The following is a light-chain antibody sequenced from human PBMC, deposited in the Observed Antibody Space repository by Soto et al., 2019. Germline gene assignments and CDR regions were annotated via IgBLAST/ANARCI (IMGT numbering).Light chain of an antibody. Sequence: EIVMTQSPGTLSVSPGERATLSCRASQNISSNLAWYQQKPGQAPRVLIDGASTRATGIPARFSGSGSGTEFTLTISSLQSEDFAVYYCKQYNNWLWTFGQGTKVEIK. V-gene: IGKV3-15*01. CDR1: QNISSN. CDR2: GAS. CDR3: KQYNNWLWT. J-gene: IGKJ1*01.